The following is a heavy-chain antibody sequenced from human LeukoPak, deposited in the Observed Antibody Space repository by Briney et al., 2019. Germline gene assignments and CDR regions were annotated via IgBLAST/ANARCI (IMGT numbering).Heavy chain of an antibody. D-gene: IGHD6-6*01. CDR2: ISSSSSYI. CDR1: GFTVSSYE. Sequence: GGSLRLSCAASGFTVSSYEMNWVRQAPGKGLEWVSSISSSSSYIFYADSVKGRFTISRDNAKNSLYLQMNSLRAEDTAVYYCARGEQLVPFRRYYYYYYMDVWGKGTTVTVSS. CDR3: ARGEQLVPFRRYYYYYYMDV. J-gene: IGHJ6*03. V-gene: IGHV3-21*01.